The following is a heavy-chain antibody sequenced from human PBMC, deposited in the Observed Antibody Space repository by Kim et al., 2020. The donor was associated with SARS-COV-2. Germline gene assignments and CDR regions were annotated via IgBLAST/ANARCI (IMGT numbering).Heavy chain of an antibody. Sequence: SETLSLTCNVSGDSIRSSTYWWGWIRQPPGKGLEWIATIHSTGATYYSPSLKSRITASVDTSENQFSLKLTSMTAADTAVYYCARHDYTGYYWDNWSQGT. V-gene: IGHV4-39*01. CDR3: ARHDYTGYYWDN. J-gene: IGHJ4*02. D-gene: IGHD3-22*01. CDR2: IHSTGAT. CDR1: GDSIRSSTYW.